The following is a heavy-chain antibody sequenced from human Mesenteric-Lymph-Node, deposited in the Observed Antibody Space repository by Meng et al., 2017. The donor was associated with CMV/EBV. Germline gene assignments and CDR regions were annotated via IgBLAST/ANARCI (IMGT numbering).Heavy chain of an antibody. CDR2: ISSSSSYI. V-gene: IGHV3-21*01. J-gene: IGHJ4*02. D-gene: IGHD3-3*01. Sequence: GESLKISCAASGFTFSSYGMHWVRQAPGKGLEWVSSISSSSSYIYYADSVKGRFTISRDNAKNSLYLQMNSLRAEDTAVYYCAKDWRRITIFGVVISYWGQGTLVTVSS. CDR1: GFTFSSYG. CDR3: AKDWRRITIFGVVISY.